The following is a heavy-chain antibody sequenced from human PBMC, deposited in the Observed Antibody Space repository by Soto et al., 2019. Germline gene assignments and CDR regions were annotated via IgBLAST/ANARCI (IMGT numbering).Heavy chain of an antibody. J-gene: IGHJ3*02. CDR2: MNPNSGNT. V-gene: IGHV1-8*01. Sequence: ASVKVSCKASGCTFTSYDINWVRQATGRGLEWMGWMNPNSGNTGYAQKFQGRVTMTRNTSISTAYMELSSLRSEDTPVYYCASRIAVDALDAFDIWGKGTMVTVSS. D-gene: IGHD6-19*01. CDR3: ASRIAVDALDAFDI. CDR1: GCTFTSYD.